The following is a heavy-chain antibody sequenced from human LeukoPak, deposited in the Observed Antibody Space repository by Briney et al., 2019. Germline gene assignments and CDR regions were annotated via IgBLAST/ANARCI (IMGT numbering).Heavy chain of an antibody. CDR2: IYTSGST. J-gene: IGHJ6*03. CDR1: GGSISSYY. Sequence: SETLSLTCTVSGGSISSYYWSWIRQPAGKGLEWIGRIYTSGSTNYNPSLKSRVTMSVDTSKNQFSLKLSSVTAADTAVYYCARDLKEGYSYGKEYYYYYYMDVWGKGTTVTVSS. D-gene: IGHD5-18*01. V-gene: IGHV4-4*07. CDR3: ARDLKEGYSYGKEYYYYYYMDV.